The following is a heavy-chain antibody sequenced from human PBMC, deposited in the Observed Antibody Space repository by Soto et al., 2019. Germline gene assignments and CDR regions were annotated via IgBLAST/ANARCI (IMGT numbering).Heavy chain of an antibody. V-gene: IGHV4-59*08. D-gene: IGHD3-22*01. CDR1: GGSMCRYW. CDR3: TTEAYDNSGSLAFDI. Sequence: SEAVSSTGAGGGGSMCRYWWSWYRKHTGKGLEWIGYIYHTGTTSYNPSLKSRVTLSVDTSQSQFSLKLNSVTAADTAVYYCTTEAYDNSGSLAFDIWGPGTLVTVSS. CDR2: IYHTGTT. J-gene: IGHJ3*02.